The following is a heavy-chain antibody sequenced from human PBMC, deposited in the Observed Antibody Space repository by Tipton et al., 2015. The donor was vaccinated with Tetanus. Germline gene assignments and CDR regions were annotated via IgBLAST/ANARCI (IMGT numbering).Heavy chain of an antibody. V-gene: IGHV3-23*01. CDR2: ISGSGGST. J-gene: IGHJ4*02. Sequence: SLRLSCAASGFTFSNYDMSWVRQAPGKGLEWVSTISGSGGSTYYADSVKGRFTISRDNSKNTLYLQMNTLRAEDTALYYCAKDSTAWVDWGQGPLVTVSS. CDR3: AKDSTAWVD. D-gene: IGHD6-19*01. CDR1: GFTFSNYD.